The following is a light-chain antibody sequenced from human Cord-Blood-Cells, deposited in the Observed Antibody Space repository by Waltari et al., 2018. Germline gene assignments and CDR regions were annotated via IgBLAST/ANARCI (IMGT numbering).Light chain of an antibody. CDR2: SNN. CDR1: SSNIGSNT. CDR3: AAWDDSLNGWV. J-gene: IGLJ3*02. Sequence: QSVLTQPPSASGTPGQRATISCSGSSSNIGSNTVTWYQPLPGTAPKLLIYSNNQRPSGVPDRFSGSKSGTSASLAISGLQSEDEADYYCAAWDDSLNGWVFGGGTKLTVL. V-gene: IGLV1-44*01.